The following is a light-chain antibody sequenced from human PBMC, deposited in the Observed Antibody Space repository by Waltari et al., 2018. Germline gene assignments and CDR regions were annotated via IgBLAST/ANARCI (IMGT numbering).Light chain of an antibody. CDR3: QHYVRLPAT. CDR1: QSVSRA. CDR2: GAS. V-gene: IGKV3-20*01. J-gene: IGKJ1*01. Sequence: DIVLPQSPGTLSLSPGERATLSCRASQSVSRALAWYQQKPGQAPRLRIYGASSRATGISDRFSGSGSGTDFSLTISRLGPEDFAVYYCQHYVRLPATFGQGTKVEIK.